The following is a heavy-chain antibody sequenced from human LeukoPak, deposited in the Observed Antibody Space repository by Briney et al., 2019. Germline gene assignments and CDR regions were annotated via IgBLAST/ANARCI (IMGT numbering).Heavy chain of an antibody. Sequence: ASVKVSCKASGYTFTSYGISWVRQAPGQGLEWMGWISAYNGNTNYAQKLQGRVTMTTDTSTSTAYMELRSLRSDDTAVYYCARDPIPAYYYGSGRGYYFDYWGQGTLVTVSS. D-gene: IGHD3-10*01. CDR3: ARDPIPAYYYGSGRGYYFDY. CDR1: GYTFTSYG. J-gene: IGHJ4*02. V-gene: IGHV1-18*01. CDR2: ISAYNGNT.